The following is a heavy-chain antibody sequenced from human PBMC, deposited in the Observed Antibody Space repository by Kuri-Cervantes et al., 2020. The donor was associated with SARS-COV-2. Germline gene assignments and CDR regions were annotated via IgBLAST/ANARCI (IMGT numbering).Heavy chain of an antibody. D-gene: IGHD6-6*01. CDR1: GGSFSVYY. J-gene: IGHJ6*01. V-gene: IGHV4-4*07. CDR2: IYTSGST. Sequence: SQTLSLTCAVHGGSFSVYYWSWIRQPAGKGLEWIGRIYTSGSTNYNPSLKSRVTISVDTSKNQFSLKLSSVTAADTAVYYCARENHGPVSSSSRTYHYYGMDVWGQGTTVTVSS. CDR3: ARENHGPVSSSSRTYHYYGMDV.